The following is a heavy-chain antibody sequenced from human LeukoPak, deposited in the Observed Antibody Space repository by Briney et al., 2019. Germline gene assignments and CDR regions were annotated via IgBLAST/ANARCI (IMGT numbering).Heavy chain of an antibody. Sequence: SETPSLTCTVSGGSISSYYWSWIRQPPGKGLEWIGYIYYSGSTNYNPSLKSRVTISVDTSKNQFSLKLSSVTAADTAVYYCARDRDMGRSASPGYYYYYGMDVWGQGTTVTVSS. J-gene: IGHJ6*02. D-gene: IGHD5-24*01. CDR2: IYYSGST. CDR1: GGSISSYY. CDR3: ARDRDMGRSASPGYYYYYGMDV. V-gene: IGHV4-59*01.